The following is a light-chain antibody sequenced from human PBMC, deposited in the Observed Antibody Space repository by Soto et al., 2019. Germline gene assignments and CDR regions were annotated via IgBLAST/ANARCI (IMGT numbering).Light chain of an antibody. V-gene: IGLV2-14*01. Sequence: QSALTQPASVSGSPGQSVTISCTGTSSDVGGYNYVSWYQQHPGKAPKLMIYDVSNRPSGVSNRFSGSKTGNTASLTISGLQPEDEADYYCSSYTSSSHTWVFGGGTKLTGL. CDR1: SSDVGGYNY. CDR2: DVS. J-gene: IGLJ3*02. CDR3: SSYTSSSHTWV.